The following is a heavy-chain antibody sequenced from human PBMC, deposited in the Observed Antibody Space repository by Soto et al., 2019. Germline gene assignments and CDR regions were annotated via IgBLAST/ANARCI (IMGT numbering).Heavy chain of an antibody. CDR2: IYYSGST. CDR1: VGSISSYY. J-gene: IGHJ4*02. CDR3: ASIRGYSYGEYYFDY. Sequence: SETLSLTCTVSVGSISSYYWSWIRQPPGKGLEWIGYIYYSGSTNYNPSLKSRVTISVDTSKNQFSLKLSSVTAADTAVYYCASIRGYSYGEYYFDYWGQGTLVTVSS. D-gene: IGHD5-18*01. V-gene: IGHV4-59*01.